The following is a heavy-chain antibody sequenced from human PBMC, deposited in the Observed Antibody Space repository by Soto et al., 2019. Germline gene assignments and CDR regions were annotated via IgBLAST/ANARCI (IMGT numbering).Heavy chain of an antibody. CDR1: GGPISSYY. V-gene: IGHV4-59*01. CDR3: ARSYGSELDY. Sequence: SETLSLTCTVSGGPISSYYWSWIRQPPGKGLEWIGYIYYSGSTNYTPSLKSRVTISVDTSKNQFSLKLSSVTAADTAVYYCARSYGSELDYWGQGTLVTVSS. J-gene: IGHJ4*02. D-gene: IGHD3-10*01. CDR2: IYYSGST.